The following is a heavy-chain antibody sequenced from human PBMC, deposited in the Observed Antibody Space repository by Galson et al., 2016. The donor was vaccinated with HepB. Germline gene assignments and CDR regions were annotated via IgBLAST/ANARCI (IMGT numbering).Heavy chain of an antibody. CDR3: ARGDPWYSSGWGPDY. D-gene: IGHD6-19*01. CDR2: INQDGSEK. Sequence: SLRLSCAVSGFTFNSYWMSWVRQAPGKGLEWVANINQDGSEKYYVDFVKGRFAISRDKAKNSLYLQMNSLSVGDTAVYYCARGDPWYSSGWGPDYWGQGTLVAVSS. CDR1: GFTFNSYW. J-gene: IGHJ4*02. V-gene: IGHV3-7*01.